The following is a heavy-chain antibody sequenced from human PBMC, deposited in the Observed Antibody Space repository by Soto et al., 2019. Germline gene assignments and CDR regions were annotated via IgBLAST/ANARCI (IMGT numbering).Heavy chain of an antibody. Sequence: SVKVSCKGSGGTFSSYAISWVRQAPGRGLEWMGGIIPIFGTANYAQKFQGRVTITADESTSTAYMELSSLRSEDTAVYYCASSRDGYPLPIDYFDYWGQGTLVTVSS. J-gene: IGHJ4*02. CDR3: ASSRDGYPLPIDYFDY. CDR1: GGTFSSYA. D-gene: IGHD2-21*01. V-gene: IGHV1-69*13. CDR2: IIPIFGTA.